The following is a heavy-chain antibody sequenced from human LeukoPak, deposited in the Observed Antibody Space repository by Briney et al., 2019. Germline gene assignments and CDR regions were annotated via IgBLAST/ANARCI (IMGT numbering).Heavy chain of an antibody. Sequence: GGSLRLSCAASGFTFSSYAMSWVRRAPGKGLEWVSAISGSGGSTYYADSVKGRFTISRDNSKNTLYLQMNSLRAEDTAVYYCARRYSGSYSPYWGQGTLVTVSS. V-gene: IGHV3-23*01. D-gene: IGHD1-26*01. CDR2: ISGSGGST. J-gene: IGHJ4*02. CDR3: ARRYSGSYSPY. CDR1: GFTFSSYA.